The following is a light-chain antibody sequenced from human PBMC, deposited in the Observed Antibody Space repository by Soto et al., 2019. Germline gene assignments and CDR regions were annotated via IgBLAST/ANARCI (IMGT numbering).Light chain of an antibody. J-gene: IGKJ4*01. CDR2: WAS. V-gene: IGKV4-1*01. CDR3: QQYYDSPLT. CDR1: QSVLYSSNNKNY. Sequence: DIVMTQSPDSLAVSLGERATINCKSSQSVLYSSNNKNYLTWYQQKPGQPPKLLISWASTRESGVPERFSGSGSGTDFTLTISSLQAEDVAVYYCQQYYDSPLTFRGGTKVEIK.